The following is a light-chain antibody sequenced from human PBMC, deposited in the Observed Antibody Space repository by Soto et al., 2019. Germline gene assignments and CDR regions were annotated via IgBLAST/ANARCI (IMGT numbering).Light chain of an antibody. CDR2: GAS. V-gene: IGKV1-33*01. CDR3: QQYDNLPPFT. Sequence: DIQMTQSPSSLSASVGARVSITCQASQDIRTSLSWFQQKPGRAPKLLIYGASYLKTGVPSRFRGSGSGTDFSFTISSLQPEAIATYYCQQYDNLPPFTFGPGTKVDIK. CDR1: QDIRTS. J-gene: IGKJ3*01.